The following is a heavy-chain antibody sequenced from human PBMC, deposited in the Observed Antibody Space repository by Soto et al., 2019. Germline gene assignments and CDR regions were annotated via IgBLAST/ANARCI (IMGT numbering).Heavy chain of an antibody. V-gene: IGHV1-18*01. D-gene: IGHD5-18*01. CDR2: ITTDNSNT. Sequence: ALVKVSCKASGYTFTSYGISWVRQAPGEGLEWRGWITTDNSNTNYAQKFQGRVTMTTDTSTRTAYMELRILTSDDTAVYYCASTRGYSYGYAVCWGQGTQVT. CDR3: ASTRGYSYGYAVC. J-gene: IGHJ4*02. CDR1: GYTFTSYG.